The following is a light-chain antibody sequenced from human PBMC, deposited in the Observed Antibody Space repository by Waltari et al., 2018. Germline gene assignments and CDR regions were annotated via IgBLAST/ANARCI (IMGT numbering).Light chain of an antibody. V-gene: IGKV3-15*01. CDR2: GAT. Sequence: EIVMTQSPATLSVSPGDRATLSCRASQSVGSKLAWYQQKPGQPPRLLMYGATTRATGIPARFSGSGSGTEVTLTSSSLQSEDVAVYYCQQYNQWPPWAFGQGTKVEVK. J-gene: IGKJ1*01. CDR3: QQYNQWPPWA. CDR1: QSVGSK.